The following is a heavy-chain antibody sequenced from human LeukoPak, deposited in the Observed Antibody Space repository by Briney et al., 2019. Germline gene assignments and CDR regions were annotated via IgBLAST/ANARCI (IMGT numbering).Heavy chain of an antibody. CDR1: GFTFSSFG. V-gene: IGHV3-30*18. CDR2: VSYDESHK. D-gene: IGHD3-16*01. J-gene: IGHJ5*02. CDR3: AKSGGVRFDP. Sequence: PGGSLRLSCAASGFTFSSFGMHWVRQAPGKGLEWVAVVSYDESHKYYAGSVKGRFTISRDNSKNTLYLQMNSLRGEDTAVYYCAKSGGVRFDPWGQGTLVTVSS.